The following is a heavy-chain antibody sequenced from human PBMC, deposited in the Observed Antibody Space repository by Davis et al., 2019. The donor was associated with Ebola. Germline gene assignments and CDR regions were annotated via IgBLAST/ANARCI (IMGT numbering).Heavy chain of an antibody. J-gene: IGHJ5*02. D-gene: IGHD6-6*01. CDR1: GGTFSSYA. V-gene: IGHV1-24*01. CDR2: FDPEDGET. Sequence: ASVKVSCKASGGTFSSYAISWVRQAPGKGLEWMGGFDPEDGETIYAQKFQGRVTMTEDTSTDTAYMELSSLRSEDTAVYYCATAEHRAGSSSGVWFDPWGQGTLVTVSS. CDR3: ATAEHRAGSSSGVWFDP.